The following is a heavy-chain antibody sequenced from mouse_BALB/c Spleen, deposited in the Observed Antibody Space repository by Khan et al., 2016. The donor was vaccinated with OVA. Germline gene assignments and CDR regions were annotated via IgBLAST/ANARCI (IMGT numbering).Heavy chain of an antibody. CDR3: AREGYSGTMDY. V-gene: IGHV9-3-1*01. D-gene: IGHD2-14*01. CDR2: INTYTGEP. J-gene: IGHJ4*01. CDR1: GYTFTTYG. Sequence: QIQLVQSGPELKKPGVTVKISCKASGYTFTTYGMNWVKQAPGKGLKWMGWINTYTGEPTYVDDFKGRFAFSLKTSASTSYLQINNLKNEDTATNYCAREGYSGTMDYWGQGTSVTVSS.